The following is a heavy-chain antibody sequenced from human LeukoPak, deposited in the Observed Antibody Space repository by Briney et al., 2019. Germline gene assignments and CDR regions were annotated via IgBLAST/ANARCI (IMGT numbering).Heavy chain of an antibody. V-gene: IGHV3-23*01. Sequence: GGSLRLSCAASGFTFKTYAMSWVRQAPGKGLGWVSSIRSSGDSTYYADSVKGRFTISRDNSRNTLYLQMNSLRAEDTAVYYCAKEVRESAWFYFDYWGQGTLATVSS. J-gene: IGHJ4*02. CDR3: AKEVRESAWFYFDY. CDR2: IRSSGDST. D-gene: IGHD3-10*01. CDR1: GFTFKTYA.